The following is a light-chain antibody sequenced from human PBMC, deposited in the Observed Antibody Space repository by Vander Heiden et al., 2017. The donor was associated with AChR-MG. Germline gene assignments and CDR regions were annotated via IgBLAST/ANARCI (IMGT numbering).Light chain of an antibody. Sequence: SQMPQSPSSLSASGRDRVTLTCQESHDNSNYLTWYQQKPGQPPKLLIYDASNLETGVPSRFSGSGSGTDFTFTISSLQPEDIATYYCQQYDNPPLTFGGGTKVEIK. V-gene: IGKV1-33*01. CDR1: HDNSNY. J-gene: IGKJ4*01. CDR2: DAS. CDR3: QQYDNPPLT.